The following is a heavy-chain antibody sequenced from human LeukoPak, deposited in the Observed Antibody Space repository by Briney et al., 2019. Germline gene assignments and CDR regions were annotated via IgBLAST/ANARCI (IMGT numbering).Heavy chain of an antibody. J-gene: IGHJ5*02. V-gene: IGHV1-2*02. CDR2: INVNSGAT. Sequence: ASVRVSCKASGYTFTGYFMHWVRQAPGQGLEWMGWINVNSGATKYAQKFQGRVTMTRDTSVSTAYMDLGSLRSDDTAVYYCAADNTGNPPYDPWGQGTLVTVSS. D-gene: IGHD2-8*02. CDR1: GYTFTGYF. CDR3: AADNTGNPPYDP.